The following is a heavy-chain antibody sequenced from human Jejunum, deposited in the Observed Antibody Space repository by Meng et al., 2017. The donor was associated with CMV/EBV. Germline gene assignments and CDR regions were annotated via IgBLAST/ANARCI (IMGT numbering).Heavy chain of an antibody. V-gene: IGHV3-21*01. J-gene: IGHJ4*02. D-gene: IGHD5-18*01. CDR3: VRATGYTYGRPYFDH. CDR2: ISARGTYI. Sequence: SAFSFSSYGMNWVRQAPGKGLEWVSSISARGTYIYYADSVRGRFIISRDNSRNSLDLQMNSLRAEDTAVYYCVRATGYTYGRPYFDHWGQGTLVTVSS. CDR1: AFSFSSYG.